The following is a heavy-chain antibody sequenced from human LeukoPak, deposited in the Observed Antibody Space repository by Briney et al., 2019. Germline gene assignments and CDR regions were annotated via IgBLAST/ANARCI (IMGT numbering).Heavy chain of an antibody. V-gene: IGHV3-11*01. CDR1: GFTFSDHY. J-gene: IGHJ3*02. CDR2: IGSSGDTI. CDR3: ARARPPDSDAFDI. Sequence: PGGSLRLSCAASGFTFSDHYMSWIRQALGKGLEWGSYIGSSGDTIYYADSVMGRFTISRDNAKNSLYLQMNNLRAEDTAVYYCARARPPDSDAFDIWGQGTMLTVSS. D-gene: IGHD1-14*01.